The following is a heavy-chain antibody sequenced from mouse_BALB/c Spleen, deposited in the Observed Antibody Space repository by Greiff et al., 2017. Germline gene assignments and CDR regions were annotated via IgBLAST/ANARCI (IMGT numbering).Heavy chain of an antibody. CDR3: ARDGNYWYFDV. Sequence: DVQLVESGGGLVKPGGSLKLSCAASGFTFSSYAMYWVRQTPEKRLEWVATISDGGSYTYYPDSVKGRFTISRDNAKNNLYLQMSSLKSEDTAMYYCARDGNYWYFDVWGAGTTVTVSS. CDR2: ISDGGSYT. D-gene: IGHD2-1*01. J-gene: IGHJ1*01. CDR1: GFTFSSYA. V-gene: IGHV5-4*02.